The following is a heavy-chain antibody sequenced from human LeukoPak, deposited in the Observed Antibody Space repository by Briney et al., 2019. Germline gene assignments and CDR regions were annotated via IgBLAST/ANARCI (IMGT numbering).Heavy chain of an antibody. CDR1: GFTFSSYG. D-gene: IGHD5-12*01. J-gene: IGHJ4*02. CDR3: ARGPSGYHNT. V-gene: IGHV3-30*03. Sequence: GGSLRLSCAASGFTFSSYGMHWVRQAPGKGLDWVALISSDGSTKYYADSVKGRFTISRDNSKNTLYLQMNSLRAEDTAVYYCARGPSGYHNTGGQGTLVTVSS. CDR2: ISSDGSTK.